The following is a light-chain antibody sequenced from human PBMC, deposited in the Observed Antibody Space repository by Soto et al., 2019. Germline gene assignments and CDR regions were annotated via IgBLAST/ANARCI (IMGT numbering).Light chain of an antibody. J-gene: IGKJ3*01. CDR2: TAS. CDR1: LSIEKY. V-gene: IGKV1-39*01. CDR3: QQTYIASFS. Sequence: DIQMTQSPSSLSASVGDRVTITCRASLSIEKYISWDQHKAGKAPELLSYTASTLQSGIPSRFSGSGFGTDFTLTINSERPEYFATYYCQQTYIASFSFGRGTMVDHK.